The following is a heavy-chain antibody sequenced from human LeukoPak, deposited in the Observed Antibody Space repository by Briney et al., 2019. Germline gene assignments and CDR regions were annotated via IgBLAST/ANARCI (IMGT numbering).Heavy chain of an antibody. CDR3: ARVPGIVGAIVDY. J-gene: IGHJ4*02. V-gene: IGHV1-18*01. Sequence: ASVKVSCKASGYTFTSYGISWVRQAPGQGLEWMGWISAYNRNTNYAQKLQGRVTMTTDTSTRTGYMELRSLTSDDTAVYYCARVPGIVGAIVDYWGQGTLVTVSS. D-gene: IGHD1-26*01. CDR1: GYTFTSYG. CDR2: ISAYNRNT.